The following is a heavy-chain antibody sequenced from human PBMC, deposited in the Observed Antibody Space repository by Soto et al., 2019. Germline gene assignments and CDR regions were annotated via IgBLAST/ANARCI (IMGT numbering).Heavy chain of an antibody. V-gene: IGHV4-30-4*01. CDR1: GGSISSGDYY. D-gene: IGHD3-3*01. CDR2: IYYSGST. Sequence: SETLSLTCTVSGGSISSGDYYWSWIRQPPGKGLEWIGYIYYSGSTYYNPSLKSRVTISVDTSKNQFSLKLSSVTAADTAVYYCARVGDPFSIDFGVVHWGQGTLVTV. J-gene: IGHJ4*02. CDR3: ARVGDPFSIDFGVVH.